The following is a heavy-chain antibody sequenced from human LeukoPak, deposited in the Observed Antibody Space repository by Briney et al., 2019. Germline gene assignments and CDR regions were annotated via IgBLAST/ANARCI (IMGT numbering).Heavy chain of an antibody. Sequence: GGSLRLSCAASGFTFSNAWMSWVRQAPGKGLEWVGRIKSKTDGGTTDYAAPVKGRFTISRDNSKNTLYLQMNSLRAEDTAVYYCAKTPSFEYQLPDYWGQGTLVTVSS. CDR2: IKSKTDGGTT. J-gene: IGHJ4*02. CDR3: AKTPSFEYQLPDY. V-gene: IGHV3-15*01. CDR1: GFTFSNAW. D-gene: IGHD2-2*01.